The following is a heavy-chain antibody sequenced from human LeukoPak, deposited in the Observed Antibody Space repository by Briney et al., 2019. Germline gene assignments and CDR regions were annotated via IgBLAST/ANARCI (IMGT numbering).Heavy chain of an antibody. J-gene: IGHJ5*02. CDR1: GFTFSSYA. Sequence: GGSLRLSCAASGFTFSSYAMSWVRQAPGKGLEWVSAISGSGGSTYYADSVKGRFTISRDNSKNTLYLQMNSLRAEDTAVYYCAKGVLPADIRGNWFDHWGQGTLVTVSS. CDR3: AKGVLPADIRGNWFDH. D-gene: IGHD2-2*02. CDR2: ISGSGGST. V-gene: IGHV3-23*01.